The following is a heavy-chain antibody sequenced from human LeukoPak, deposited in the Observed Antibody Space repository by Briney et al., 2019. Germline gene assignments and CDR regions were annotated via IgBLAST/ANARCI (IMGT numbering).Heavy chain of an antibody. Sequence: GGSLRLSCAASGFSFSTYTMNWVRQAPGKGLDWVSYISSSSSTIYYADSVKGRFTISRDNANNSLYLQMNSLRDENTAVYYCARARRYRSSWYHDYWGQGSLVTVSS. CDR3: ARARRYRSSWYHDY. J-gene: IGHJ4*02. CDR2: ISSSSSTI. CDR1: GFSFSTYT. V-gene: IGHV3-48*02. D-gene: IGHD6-13*01.